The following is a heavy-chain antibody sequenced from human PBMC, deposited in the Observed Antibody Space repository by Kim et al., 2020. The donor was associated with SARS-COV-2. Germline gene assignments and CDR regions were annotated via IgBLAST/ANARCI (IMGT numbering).Heavy chain of an antibody. J-gene: IGHJ1*01. CDR2: IIPIFGTA. CDR3: ARVGPVGATTGGYFQH. V-gene: IGHV1-69*13. CDR1: GGTFSSYA. Sequence: SVKVSCKASGGTFSSYAISWVRQAPGQGLEWMGGIIPIFGTANYAQKFQGRVTITADESTSTAYMELSSLRSEDTAVYYCARVGPVGATTGGYFQHWGQGTLVTVSS. D-gene: IGHD1-26*01.